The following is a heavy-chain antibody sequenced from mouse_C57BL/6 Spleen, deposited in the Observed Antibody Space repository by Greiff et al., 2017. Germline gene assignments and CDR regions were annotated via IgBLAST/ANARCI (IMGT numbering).Heavy chain of an antibody. CDR3: AREGARRGFAY. CDR2: IDPSDSET. CDR1: GYTFTSYW. V-gene: IGHV1-52*01. J-gene: IGHJ3*01. Sequence: VQLQQPGAELVRPGSSVKLSCKASGYTFTSYWMHWVKQRPIQGLEWIGNIDPSDSETHYNQKFKDKATLTVDKSSSTGYMQLSSLTSEDSAVYYCAREGARRGFAYWGQGTLVTVSA.